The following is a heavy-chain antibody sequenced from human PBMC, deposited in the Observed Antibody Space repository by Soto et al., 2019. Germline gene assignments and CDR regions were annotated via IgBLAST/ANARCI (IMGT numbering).Heavy chain of an antibody. D-gene: IGHD3-10*01. CDR1: GFTFSSYA. CDR2: ISYDGSNK. J-gene: IGHJ6*02. Sequence: GGSLRLSCAASGFTFSSYAMHWVRQAPGKGLEWVAVISYDGSNKYYADSVKGRFTISRDNSKNTLYLQMNSLRAEDTAVYYCARSAFGYGNYYGMDVWGQGTTVTVSS. CDR3: ARSAFGYGNYYGMDV. V-gene: IGHV3-30-3*01.